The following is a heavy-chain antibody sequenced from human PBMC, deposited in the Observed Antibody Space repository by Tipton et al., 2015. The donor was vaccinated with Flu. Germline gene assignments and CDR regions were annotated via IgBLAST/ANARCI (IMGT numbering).Heavy chain of an antibody. CDR3: ARRYYDSSGYLEDY. V-gene: IGHV4-59*12. CDR1: GGSISSYY. D-gene: IGHD3-22*01. Sequence: TLSLTCTVSGGSISSYYWSWIRQPPGKGLEWIGYIYYSGSTNYNPSLKSRVTISVDTSKNQFSLKLSSVTAADTAVYYCARRYYDSSGYLEDYWGQGTLVTVSS. J-gene: IGHJ4*02. CDR2: IYYSGST.